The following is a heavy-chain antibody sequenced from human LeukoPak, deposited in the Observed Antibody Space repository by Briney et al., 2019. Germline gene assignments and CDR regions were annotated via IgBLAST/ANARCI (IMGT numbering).Heavy chain of an antibody. CDR2: INHSGST. Sequence: PSETLSLTCAVYGGSFSGYYWSWIRQPPGKGLEWIGEINHSGSTNYNPSLKSRVTISVDTSKNQLSLKLSSVTAADTAVYYCARGHDIVVVPAASWFDPWGQGTLVTVSS. J-gene: IGHJ5*02. D-gene: IGHD2-2*01. CDR3: ARGHDIVVVPAASWFDP. V-gene: IGHV4-34*01. CDR1: GGSFSGYY.